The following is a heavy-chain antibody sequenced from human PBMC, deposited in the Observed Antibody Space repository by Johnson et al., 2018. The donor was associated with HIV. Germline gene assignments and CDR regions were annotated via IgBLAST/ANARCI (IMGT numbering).Heavy chain of an antibody. CDR1: GFTFDDYS. D-gene: IGHD3-9*01. V-gene: IGHV3-9*01. J-gene: IGHJ3*02. CDR3: ATRKDILTGYDAFDI. Sequence: VQLVESGGGLVQPGRSLRLSCAASGFTFDDYSMHWVRQAPGKGLEWVSGISWNSGSIGYVDSVKGRFTISRDNAKNSLYLQMNSLRAEDTAVYYCATRKDILTGYDAFDIWGQGTMVTVSS. CDR2: ISWNSGSI.